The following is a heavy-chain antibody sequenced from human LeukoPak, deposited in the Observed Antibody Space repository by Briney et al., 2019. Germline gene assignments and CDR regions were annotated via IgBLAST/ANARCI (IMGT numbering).Heavy chain of an antibody. Sequence: PSETLSLTCTVSGGSINSSSYYWGWIRQPPGKGLEWIGSIFYSGNTYYNPSLKSRDTISVDTSKNQFSLKLSSVTAADTAMYYCARRGRYYGSGSYSWAFDIWGQGTMVTVSS. V-gene: IGHV4-39*01. CDR1: GGSINSSSYY. D-gene: IGHD3-10*01. CDR3: ARRGRYYGSGSYSWAFDI. CDR2: IFYSGNT. J-gene: IGHJ3*02.